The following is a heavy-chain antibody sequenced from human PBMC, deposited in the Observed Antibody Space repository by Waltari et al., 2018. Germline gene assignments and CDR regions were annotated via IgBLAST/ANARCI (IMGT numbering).Heavy chain of an antibody. CDR2: INSDGSIT. CDR3: ARGVYSGSAY. V-gene: IGHV3-74*01. Sequence: EVQLVESGGGLVQPGGSLRLSCAASGIILSSYWMHWVRQAPGKGLVWVSLINSDGSITSSADSVKGRFTISRDNAKNTLYLQMNSLRAEDTAVYYCARGVYSGSAYWGQGTLVTVSS. D-gene: IGHD1-26*01. J-gene: IGHJ4*02. CDR1: GIILSSYW.